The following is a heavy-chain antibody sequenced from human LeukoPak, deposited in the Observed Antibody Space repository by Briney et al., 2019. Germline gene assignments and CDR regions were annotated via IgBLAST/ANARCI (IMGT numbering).Heavy chain of an antibody. CDR2: IYADGST. CDR3: ATTNGRFGELLLET. Sequence: PGGSLRLSCAASGFTFSSYAMSWVRQAPGKGLDWLSVIYADGSTFYADSVKGRFTISRDNSKNTLYLQMSNLRAEDTAVYFCATTNGRFGELLLETWGQGTLVTVSS. J-gene: IGHJ5*02. D-gene: IGHD3-10*01. CDR1: GFTFSSYA. V-gene: IGHV3-23*03.